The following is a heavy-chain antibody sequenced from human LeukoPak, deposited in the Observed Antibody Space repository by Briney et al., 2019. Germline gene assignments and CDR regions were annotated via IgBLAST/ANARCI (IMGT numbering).Heavy chain of an antibody. D-gene: IGHD3-22*01. CDR1: GFTSSSYW. CDR2: INSDGSST. J-gene: IGHJ4*02. V-gene: IGHV3-74*01. CDR3: ARGPSPYYDSSGYYFVD. Sequence: PGGSLRLSCAASGFTSSSYWMHWVRQAPGKGLVWVSRINSDGSSTSYADSVKGRFTISRDNAKNTLYLQMNSLRAEDTAVYYCARGPSPYYDSSGYYFVDWGQGTLVTVSS.